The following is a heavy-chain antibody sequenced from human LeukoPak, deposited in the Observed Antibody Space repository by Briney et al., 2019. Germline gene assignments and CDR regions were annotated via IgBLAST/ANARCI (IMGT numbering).Heavy chain of an antibody. CDR2: IYYSGST. V-gene: IGHV4-59*01. Sequence: PSETLSLTCIVSGGSISSYYWSWIRQPPGKGLEWIGYIYYSGSTNYKPSLKSRVTISVATSKNQFSLRLSSVTAADTAVYYCARWRGSYRYFDYWGQGTLVTVSS. CDR3: ARWRGSYRYFDY. D-gene: IGHD3-16*02. J-gene: IGHJ4*02. CDR1: GGSISSYY.